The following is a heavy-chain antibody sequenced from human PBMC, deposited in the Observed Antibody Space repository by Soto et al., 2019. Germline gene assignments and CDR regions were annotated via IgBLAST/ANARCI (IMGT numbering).Heavy chain of an antibody. J-gene: IGHJ6*02. Sequence: ASVKVSFKDSGYTFTSYVISWVRQAPGQGLDCIGWISAYNGNTNYAQKLQGRVTMTTDTSTSTAYMELRSLRSDDTAVYYCAGGEGLVVTAIQGYYDYCGMDVWGQGTTVTV. CDR2: ISAYNGNT. V-gene: IGHV1-18*04. D-gene: IGHD2-21*02. CDR1: GYTFTSYV. CDR3: AGGEGLVVTAIQGYYDYCGMDV.